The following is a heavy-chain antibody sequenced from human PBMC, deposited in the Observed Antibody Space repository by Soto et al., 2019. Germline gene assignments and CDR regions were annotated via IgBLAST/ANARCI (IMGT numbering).Heavy chain of an antibody. D-gene: IGHD3-22*01. V-gene: IGHV4-4*07. J-gene: IGHJ3*02. CDR3: ARFSSGYNGRTDAFDI. Sequence: ETLSLTCPVSGGSMSGYFWSWIRQSTGKGLEWIGRIYSSGNTNYSPSLKSRVTMSLDTSKNQFSLRLTSVTAADTALYYCARFSSGYNGRTDAFDIWGQGTMVTV. CDR2: IYSSGNT. CDR1: GGSMSGYF.